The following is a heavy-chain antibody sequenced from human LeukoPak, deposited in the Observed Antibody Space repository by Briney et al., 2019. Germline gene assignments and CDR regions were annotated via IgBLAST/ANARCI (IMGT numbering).Heavy chain of an antibody. CDR1: GYTFTSYG. J-gene: IGHJ3*02. CDR2: ISAYNGNT. V-gene: IGHV1-18*01. Sequence: ASVKVSCKASGYTFTSYGISWVRQAPGQGLEWMGWISAYNGNTNYAQNPQGKVTMTTDTSTSTAYMEMRSLRSDDTAVYYCARDKWLTTVTSSDAFDIWGQGTMVTVSS. D-gene: IGHD4-17*01. CDR3: ARDKWLTTVTSSDAFDI.